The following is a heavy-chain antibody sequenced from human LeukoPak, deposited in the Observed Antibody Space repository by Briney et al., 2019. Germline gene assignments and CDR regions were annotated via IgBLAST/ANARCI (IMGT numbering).Heavy chain of an antibody. J-gene: IGHJ3*02. CDR3: ARDGSYVGVGAFDI. CDR2: IYHSGST. V-gene: IGHV4-38-2*02. D-gene: IGHD1-26*01. Sequence: SETLSLTCTVSGYSISSGYYWGWIRQPPGKGLEWIGSIYHSGSTYYNPSLKSRVTISVDTSKNQFSLKLSSVTAADTAVYYCARDGSYVGVGAFDIWGQGTMVTVSS. CDR1: GYSISSGYY.